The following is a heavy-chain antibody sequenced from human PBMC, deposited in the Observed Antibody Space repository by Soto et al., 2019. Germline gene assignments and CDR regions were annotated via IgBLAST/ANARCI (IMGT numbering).Heavy chain of an antibody. Sequence: EVQLVESGGGLVQPGGSLRLSCAASGFTFSSYDMHWVRQATGKGLEWVSAIGTAGDTYYPGSVKGRFTISRENAKNSLYLQMNSLSAEDTAVYYRAREDRITIFGVVTSNWFDPWGQGTLVTVSS. CDR1: GFTFSSYD. CDR3: AREDRITIFGVVTSNWFDP. V-gene: IGHV3-13*01. CDR2: IGTAGDT. D-gene: IGHD3-3*01. J-gene: IGHJ5*02.